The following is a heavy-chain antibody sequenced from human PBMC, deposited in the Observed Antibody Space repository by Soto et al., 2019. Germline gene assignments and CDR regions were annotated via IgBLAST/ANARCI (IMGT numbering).Heavy chain of an antibody. CDR3: ARAPPNYYGSGSYYY. J-gene: IGHJ4*02. D-gene: IGHD3-10*01. Sequence: GASVKVSCKASGYTFTGYYMHWLRQAPGQGLEWMGWINPNSGGTNYAQKFQGRVTMTRDTSISTAYMELSRLRSDDTAVYYCARAPPNYYGSGSYYYWGQGTLVTVSS. CDR1: GYTFTGYY. CDR2: INPNSGGT. V-gene: IGHV1-2*02.